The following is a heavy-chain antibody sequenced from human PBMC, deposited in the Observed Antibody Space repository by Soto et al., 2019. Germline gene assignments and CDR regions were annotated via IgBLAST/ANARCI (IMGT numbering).Heavy chain of an antibody. Sequence: QVQLQESGPGLVKPSETLSLTCTVSGGSVSGGNYYWSWIRQPPGKGLEWIGYIYYSGSTNYKPSLMSRVTLSVDTSKNQFSLNLSSVTAADTAVYYCARDTKEYYYDSSGYYLGYYYYGMDVWGQGTTVTVSS. CDR3: ARDTKEYYYDSSGYYLGYYYYGMDV. CDR2: IYYSGST. D-gene: IGHD3-22*01. J-gene: IGHJ6*02. V-gene: IGHV4-61*01. CDR1: GGSVSGGNYY.